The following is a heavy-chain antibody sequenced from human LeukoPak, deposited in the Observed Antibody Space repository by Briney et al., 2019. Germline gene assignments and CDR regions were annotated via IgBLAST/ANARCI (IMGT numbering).Heavy chain of an antibody. CDR1: GGSISSGGYS. J-gene: IGHJ4*02. Sequence: SETLSLTCAVSGGSISSGGYSWSWIRQPPGKGLEWIGYIYHSGSTYCNPSLKSRVTISVDRSKNQFSLKLSSVTAADTAVYYCARETYGDLPDYWGQGTLVTVSS. D-gene: IGHD4-17*01. CDR2: IYHSGST. CDR3: ARETYGDLPDY. V-gene: IGHV4-30-2*01.